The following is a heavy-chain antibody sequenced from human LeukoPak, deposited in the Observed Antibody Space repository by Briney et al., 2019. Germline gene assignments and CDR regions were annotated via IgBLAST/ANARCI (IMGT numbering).Heavy chain of an antibody. D-gene: IGHD4-17*01. CDR1: GFTFSSYA. CDR3: ARGFTHDYGDYFDY. Sequence: PGGSLRLSCAASGFTFSSYAMHWVRQAPGKGLGWVAVISYDGSNKYYADSVKGRFTISRDNSKNTLYLHMNSLRAEDTAVYYCARGFTHDYGDYFDYWGQGTLVTVSS. V-gene: IGHV3-30*07. CDR2: ISYDGSNK. J-gene: IGHJ4*02.